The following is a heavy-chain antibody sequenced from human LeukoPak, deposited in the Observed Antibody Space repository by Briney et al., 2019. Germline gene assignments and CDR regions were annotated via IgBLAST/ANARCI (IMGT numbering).Heavy chain of an antibody. CDR3: ARKDYDILTGYADAFDI. V-gene: IGHV1-69*04. CDR1: GGTFSSYA. D-gene: IGHD3-9*01. J-gene: IGHJ3*02. Sequence: SVKVSCKASGGTFSSYAISWVRQAPGQGLEWMGRIIPILGIANYAQKFQGRVTITADKSTRTAYMELSSLRSEDTAVYYCARKDYDILTGYADAFDIWGQGTMVTVSS. CDR2: IIPILGIA.